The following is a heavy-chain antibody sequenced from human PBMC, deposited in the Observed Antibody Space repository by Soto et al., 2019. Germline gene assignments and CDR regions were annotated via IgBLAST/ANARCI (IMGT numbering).Heavy chain of an antibody. CDR2: IYYSGST. V-gene: IGHV4-39*01. J-gene: IGHJ6*02. CDR3: AKWGDHDFWSGYSGGYYYYYGMDV. CDR1: GGSISSSSYY. D-gene: IGHD3-3*01. Sequence: NPSETLSLTCTVSGGSISSSSYYWGWIRQPPGKGLEWIGSIYYSGSTYYNPSLKSRVTISVDTSKNQFSLGAEDMVVYYCAKWGDHDFWSGYSGGYYYYYGMDVWGQGTTVTVSS.